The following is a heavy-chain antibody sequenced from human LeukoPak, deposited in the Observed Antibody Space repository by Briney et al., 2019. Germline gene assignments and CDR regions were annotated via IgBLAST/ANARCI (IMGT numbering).Heavy chain of an antibody. CDR1: GFIFSSFA. D-gene: IGHD5-18*01. CDR3: AKDTSGDSYGPLHY. Sequence: GRSLRLSCAASGFIFSSFAIHWVRQAPGKGLEWVAVIWYDGSSKFYVDSVEGRFTISRDNSKNKVFLQMNSLRVEDTAVYYCAKDTSGDSYGPLHYWGQGTLVTVSS. V-gene: IGHV3-33*06. CDR2: IWYDGSSK. J-gene: IGHJ4*02.